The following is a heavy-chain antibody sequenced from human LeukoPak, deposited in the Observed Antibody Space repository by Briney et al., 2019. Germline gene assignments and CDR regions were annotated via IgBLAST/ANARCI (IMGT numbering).Heavy chain of an antibody. CDR3: ARGFGDIVVVPAAIGAFDI. CDR2: ISYDGSNK. D-gene: IGHD2-2*01. V-gene: IGHV3-30*01. J-gene: IGHJ3*02. CDR1: GFTFSSYA. Sequence: PGGSLRLSCAASGFTFSSYAMHWVRQAPGKGLEWVAVISYDGSNKYYADSVKGRFTISRDNSKNTLYLQMNSLRAEDTAVYYCARGFGDIVVVPAAIGAFDIWGQGTMVTVSS.